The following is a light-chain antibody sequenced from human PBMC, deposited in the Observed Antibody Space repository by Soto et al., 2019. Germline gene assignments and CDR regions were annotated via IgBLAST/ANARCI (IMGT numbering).Light chain of an antibody. J-gene: IGLJ2*01. CDR2: SDS. Sequence: SYELTQPPSVSVSPGQTASITCSGDKLGEKNVCWYQQKPGQSPVLVLYSDSQRPSGIPERFSGSNSGNTATLTISGTQAMDEADYYCQARDSSTEVFGGGTKLTVL. CDR1: KLGEKN. V-gene: IGLV3-1*01. CDR3: QARDSSTEV.